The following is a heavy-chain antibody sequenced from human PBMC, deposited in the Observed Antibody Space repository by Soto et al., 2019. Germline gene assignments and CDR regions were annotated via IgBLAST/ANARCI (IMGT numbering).Heavy chain of an antibody. CDR1: GFTFSSYA. V-gene: IGHV3-23*01. CDR2: ISGSGGST. J-gene: IGHJ6*02. CDR3: AKGRRELGYYGMDV. Sequence: EVQLLESGGGLVQPGGSLRLSCADSGFTFSSYAMSWVRQAPGKGLEWVSAISGSGGSTYYADSVKGRFTISRDNSKNTLYLQMNSLRAEDTAVYYCAKGRRELGYYGMDVWGQGTTVTVSS. D-gene: IGHD1-26*01.